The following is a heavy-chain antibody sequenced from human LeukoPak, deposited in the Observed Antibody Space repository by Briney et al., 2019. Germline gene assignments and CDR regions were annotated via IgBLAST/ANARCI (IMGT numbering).Heavy chain of an antibody. J-gene: IGHJ6*03. CDR2: IIPIFGTA. Sequence: SVKVSCKASGGTFSSYAISWVRQAPGQGLEWMGGIIPIFGTANYAQKFQGRVTITADESTSTAYMELSSLRSEDTAVYYCARGRSGYCSGGSCYRPYYYYMDVWGKGTTVTISS. CDR1: GGTFSSYA. CDR3: ARGRSGYCSGGSCYRPYYYYMDV. V-gene: IGHV1-69*13. D-gene: IGHD2-15*01.